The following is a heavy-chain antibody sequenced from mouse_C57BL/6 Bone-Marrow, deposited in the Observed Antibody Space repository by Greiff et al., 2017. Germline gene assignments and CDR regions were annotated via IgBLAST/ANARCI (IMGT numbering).Heavy chain of an antibody. Sequence: VQLQQSGAELVKPGASVKLSCTASGFNIKDYYMHWVKQRTEQGLEWIGRIDPEDGETKYAPKFPGKATITADTSSNTAYLQLRSLTSEDTAVYYCARTDQGGFACWGQGTLVTVSA. J-gene: IGHJ3*01. CDR2: IDPEDGET. V-gene: IGHV14-2*01. CDR1: GFNIKDYY. CDR3: ARTDQGGFAC. D-gene: IGHD3-2*02.